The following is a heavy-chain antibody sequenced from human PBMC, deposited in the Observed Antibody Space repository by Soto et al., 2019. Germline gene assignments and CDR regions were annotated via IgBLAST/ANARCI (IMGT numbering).Heavy chain of an antibody. J-gene: IGHJ3*02. CDR3: AKDRSAIVGATEHAFDI. CDR1: GFTFDDYA. D-gene: IGHD1-26*01. V-gene: IGHV3-9*01. CDR2: ISWNSGSI. Sequence: EVQLVESGGGLVQPGRSLRLSCAASGFTFDDYAMHWVRQAPGKGLEWVSGISWNSGSIGYADSVKGRFTISRDNAKNSLYLQMNSLRAEDTALYYCAKDRSAIVGATEHAFDIWGQGTMVTVSS.